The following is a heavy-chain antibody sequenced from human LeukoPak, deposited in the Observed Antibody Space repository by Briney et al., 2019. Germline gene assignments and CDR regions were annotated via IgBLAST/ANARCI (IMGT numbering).Heavy chain of an antibody. CDR1: GYTFTSYG. Sequence: ASVKVSCKASGYTFTSYGISWVRQAPGQGLEWMGWISAYNGNTNYAQKLQGRVTMTTDTSTSTAYMELRSLRSDDTAVYYCARANYYDSRGPIDYWGQGTLVTVSS. J-gene: IGHJ4*02. CDR3: ARANYYDSRGPIDY. D-gene: IGHD3-22*01. CDR2: ISAYNGNT. V-gene: IGHV1-18*01.